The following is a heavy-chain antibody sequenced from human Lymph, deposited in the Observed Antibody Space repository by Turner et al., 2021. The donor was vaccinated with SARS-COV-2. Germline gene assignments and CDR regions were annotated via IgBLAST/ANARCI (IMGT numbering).Heavy chain of an antibody. J-gene: IGHJ4*02. CDR2: ISSSSSYI. V-gene: IGHV3-21*01. D-gene: IGHD4-17*01. Sequence: EVQLVESGGGLVKPGGSLRLSCAASGFTFSTYSMNWVRQAQGKGLEWISSISSSSSYIYYADSVKGRFTITRDDDKNSLYLQMNSLRAEDTAVYYCARDIPTTADYFDYWGQGTLVTVSS. CDR3: ARDIPTTADYFDY. CDR1: GFTFSTYS.